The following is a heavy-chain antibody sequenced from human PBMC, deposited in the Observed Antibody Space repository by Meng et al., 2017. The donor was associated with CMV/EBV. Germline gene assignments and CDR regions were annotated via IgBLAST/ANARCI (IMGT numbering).Heavy chain of an antibody. Sequence: GGSLRLSCAASGFTFSSYSMNWVRQAPGKGLEWVSSISSSSSYIYYADSVKGRFTISRDNAKNSLYLQMNSLRAEDTAVHYCARYCSSTSCYRFDPWGQGTLVTVSS. J-gene: IGHJ5*02. D-gene: IGHD2-2*02. CDR2: ISSSSSYI. V-gene: IGHV3-21*01. CDR1: GFTFSSYS. CDR3: ARYCSSTSCYRFDP.